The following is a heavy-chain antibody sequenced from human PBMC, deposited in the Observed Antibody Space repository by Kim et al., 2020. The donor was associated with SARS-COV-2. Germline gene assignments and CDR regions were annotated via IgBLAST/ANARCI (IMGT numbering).Heavy chain of an antibody. CDR1: GGTFSSYA. D-gene: IGHD3-10*01. J-gene: IGHJ6*03. Sequence: SVKVSCKASGGTFSSYAISWVRQAPGQGLEWLGGIIPIFGTANYAQKFQDRVTITADESTSTAYMALSSLRSEDTAVYSCASCVSGSYPGYYYYIDVWG. CDR2: IIPIFGTA. CDR3: ASCVSGSYPGYYYYIDV. V-gene: IGHV1-69*13.